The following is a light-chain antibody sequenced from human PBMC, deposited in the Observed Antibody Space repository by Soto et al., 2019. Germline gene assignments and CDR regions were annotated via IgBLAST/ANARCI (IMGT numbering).Light chain of an antibody. V-gene: IGKV3-15*01. CDR3: QQYINLWT. J-gene: IGKJ1*01. CDR1: QSVSSN. CDR2: GAS. Sequence: EIVLTPSPGTPSLSPGERVTLSCRASQSVSSNLAWYQQKPGQSPRLLIYGASTRATGIPARFSGSGSGTEFTLTISSLQSEDFAVYYCQQYINLWTFGQGTKVDIK.